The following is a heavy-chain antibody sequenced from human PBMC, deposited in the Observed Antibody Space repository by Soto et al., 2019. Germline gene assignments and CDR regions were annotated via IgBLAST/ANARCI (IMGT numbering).Heavy chain of an antibody. CDR3: ARHGVLLWFGDLLSWFDP. J-gene: IGHJ5*02. D-gene: IGHD3-10*01. CDR2: IYYSGST. V-gene: IGHV4-59*08. Sequence: PSEPLSLTCTVSGGSISSYYWSWIRQPPGKGLEWIGYIYYSGSTNYSPSLKSRVTISVDTSRNQFSLKLRSVTPADTAVYYCARHGVLLWFGDLLSWFDPWGQGTLVTVSS. CDR1: GGSISSYY.